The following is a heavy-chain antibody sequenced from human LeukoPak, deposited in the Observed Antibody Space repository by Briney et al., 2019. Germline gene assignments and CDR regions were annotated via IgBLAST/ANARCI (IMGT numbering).Heavy chain of an antibody. J-gene: IGHJ6*03. CDR1: GFTVSSNY. CDR2: IYSGGST. V-gene: IGHV3-66*01. CDR3: ARVVEGAYYDILTGYFPYYYYMDV. Sequence: PGGSLRLSCAASGFTVSSNYMSWVRQAPGKGLEWVSVIYSGGSTYYADSVKGRFTISRGNSKNTLYLQMNSLRAEDTAVYYCARVVEGAYYDILTGYFPYYYYMDVWGKGTTVTISS. D-gene: IGHD3-9*01.